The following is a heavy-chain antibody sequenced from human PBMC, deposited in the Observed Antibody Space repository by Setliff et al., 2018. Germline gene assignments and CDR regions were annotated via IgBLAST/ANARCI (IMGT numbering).Heavy chain of an antibody. J-gene: IGHJ6*02. D-gene: IGHD1-26*01. CDR3: ARDLAGATYYYYYGMDV. CDR2: IIPILGIA. CDR1: GGTFSSYA. Sequence: ASVKVSCKASGGTFSSYAISWVRQAPGQGLEWMGGIIPILGIANYAQKFQSRVTITTDESTSTAYMELSSLRAEDTAVYYCARDLAGATYYYYYGMDVWGQGTTVTVSS. V-gene: IGHV1-69*10.